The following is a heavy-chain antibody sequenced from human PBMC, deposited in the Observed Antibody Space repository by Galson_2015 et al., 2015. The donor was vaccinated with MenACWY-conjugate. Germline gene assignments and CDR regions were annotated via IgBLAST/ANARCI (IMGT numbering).Heavy chain of an antibody. CDR2: ISGSGGST. V-gene: IGHV3-23*01. CDR3: AKAPIAVAEPPGGIDY. CDR1: GFTFSSYA. J-gene: IGHJ4*02. Sequence: SLRLSCAASGFTFSSYAMSWVRQAPGKGLEWVSAISGSGGSTYYADSVKGRFTISRDNSKNTLYLQMNSLRAEDTAVYYCAKAPIAVAEPPGGIDYWGQGTLVPVSS. D-gene: IGHD6-19*01.